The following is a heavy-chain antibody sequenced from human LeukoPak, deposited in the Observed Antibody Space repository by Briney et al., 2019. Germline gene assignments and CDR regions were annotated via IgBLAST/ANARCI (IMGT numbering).Heavy chain of an antibody. CDR2: AYYTGNT. V-gene: IGHV4-39*01. J-gene: IGHJ3*02. CDR3: AQLVRRTAFDI. D-gene: IGHD1-1*01. CDR1: GGSIRRSYFY. Sequence: SETLSLTCTVSGGSIRRSYFYWGWVRQPPGKGLEWIGFAYYTGNTFYKPSLKSRVTISVDSSKNQFSLGLASLTAADSAVYYCAQLVRRTAFDIWGPGTMVVVSS.